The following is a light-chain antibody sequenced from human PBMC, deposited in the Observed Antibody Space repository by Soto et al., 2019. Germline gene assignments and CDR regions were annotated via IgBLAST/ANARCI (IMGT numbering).Light chain of an antibody. J-gene: IGKJ1*01. V-gene: IGKV1-9*01. CDR1: QGVGSF. Sequence: IQLTQSPSSLSASVGDRVTITCRASQGVGSFLAWYQQKPGKAPRLLIYSASTLQNGVPSRFSGSGSGTDFTLTISSLQPEDFATYYCQQFNSWTFGQGTKVDIK. CDR2: SAS. CDR3: QQFNSWT.